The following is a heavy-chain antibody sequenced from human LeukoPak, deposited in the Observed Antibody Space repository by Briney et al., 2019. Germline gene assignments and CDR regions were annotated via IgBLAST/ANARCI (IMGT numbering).Heavy chain of an antibody. D-gene: IGHD4-17*01. CDR2: ISWNSGSI. V-gene: IGHV3-9*01. CDR3: ARGLLTQSTVTLGY. CDR1: GFTFDDYA. Sequence: PGRSLRLSCAASGFTFDDYAMHWVRQAPGKGLEWVSGISWNSGSIGYADSAKGRFTISRDNAKNTLYLQMDNLRAEDTAMYYCARGLLTQSTVTLGYWGQGTLVTVSS. J-gene: IGHJ4*02.